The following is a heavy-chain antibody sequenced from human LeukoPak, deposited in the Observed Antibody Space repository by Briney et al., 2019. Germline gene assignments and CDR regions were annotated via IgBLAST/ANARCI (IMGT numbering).Heavy chain of an antibody. CDR1: GYTFTSYD. CDR3: ARDPGYSSSWYHGDAFDI. CDR2: MNPNSGNT. D-gene: IGHD6-13*01. J-gene: IGHJ3*02. Sequence: ASVKVSCKASGYTFTSYDINWVRQATGQGLEWMGWMNPNSGNTGYAQKFQGRVTMTRDTSISTAYMELSRLRSDDTAVYYCARDPGYSSSWYHGDAFDIWGQGTMVTVSS. V-gene: IGHV1-8*02.